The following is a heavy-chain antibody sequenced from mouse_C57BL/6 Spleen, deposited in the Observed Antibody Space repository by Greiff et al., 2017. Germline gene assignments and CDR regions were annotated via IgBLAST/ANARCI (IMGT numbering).Heavy chain of an antibody. CDR1: GFNIKDDY. CDR2: IDPENGDT. V-gene: IGHV14-4*01. J-gene: IGHJ2*01. CDR3: TTLVADY. Sequence: DVQLVESGAELVRPGASVKLSCTASGFNIKDDYMHWVKQRPEQGLEWIGWIDPENGDTEYASKFQGKATITADTSSNTAYLQLSSLTSEDTAVYYCTTLVADYWGQGTTLTVSS. D-gene: IGHD1-1*01.